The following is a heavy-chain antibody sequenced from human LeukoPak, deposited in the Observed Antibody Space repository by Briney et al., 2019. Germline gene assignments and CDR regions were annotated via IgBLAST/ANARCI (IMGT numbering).Heavy chain of an antibody. J-gene: IGHJ4*02. Sequence: PSETLSLTCAVYGGSFSGYYWSWIRQPPGKGLEWIGSIYYSGSTYYNPSLKSRVTMSVDTSKNQFSLKLSSVTAADTAVYYCARHAGYSSGWYWAYYFDYWGQGTLVTVSS. CDR3: ARHAGYSSGWYWAYYFDY. V-gene: IGHV4-34*01. D-gene: IGHD6-19*01. CDR1: GGSFSGYY. CDR2: IYYSGST.